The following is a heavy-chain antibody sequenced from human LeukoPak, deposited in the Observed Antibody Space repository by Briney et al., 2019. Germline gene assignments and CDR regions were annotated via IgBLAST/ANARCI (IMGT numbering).Heavy chain of an antibody. CDR2: INPNSGGT. V-gene: IGHV1-2*02. D-gene: IGHD1-26*01. J-gene: IGHJ4*02. Sequence: ASVKVSCKASGYTFTGYYMHWVRQAPGQGLEWMGWINPNSGGTNYAQKFQGRVTMTEDTSTDTAYMELSRLRSDDTAVYYCASGHSVPYSGSYILHDYWGQGTLVTVSS. CDR3: ASGHSVPYSGSYILHDY. CDR1: GYTFTGYY.